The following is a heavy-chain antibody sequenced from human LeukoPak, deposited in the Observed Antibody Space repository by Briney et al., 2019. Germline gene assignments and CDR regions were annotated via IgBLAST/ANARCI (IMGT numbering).Heavy chain of an antibody. J-gene: IGHJ4*02. CDR1: GYSFTNYW. Sequence: GESLKISCKGSGYSFTNYWITWVRQMPGKGLECVGKIDPSDSYTNYSPSFQGHVTISADKSINTAYLQWSSLGASDTAIYFCARHLGGYTHFDYWGQGTLVTVSS. CDR2: IDPSDSYT. D-gene: IGHD3-22*01. V-gene: IGHV5-10-1*01. CDR3: ARHLGGYTHFDY.